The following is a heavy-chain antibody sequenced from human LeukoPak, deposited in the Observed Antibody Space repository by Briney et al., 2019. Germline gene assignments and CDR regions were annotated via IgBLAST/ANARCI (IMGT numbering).Heavy chain of an antibody. D-gene: IGHD6-19*01. CDR1: GFTFSSYG. Sequence: GGSLRLSCAASGFTFSSYGMSWVRQAPGKGLEWVSSISGSGGSTYYADSVKGRFTISRDNSKNTLYLQMNSLRAEDTAVYYCAKDNNQWLVGLGAFDIWGQGTMVTVSS. J-gene: IGHJ3*02. CDR3: AKDNNQWLVGLGAFDI. CDR2: ISGSGGST. V-gene: IGHV3-23*01.